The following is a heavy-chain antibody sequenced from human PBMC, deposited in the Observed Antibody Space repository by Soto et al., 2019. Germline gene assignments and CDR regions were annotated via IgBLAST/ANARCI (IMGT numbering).Heavy chain of an antibody. CDR3: ARDLATVSKYYFDY. CDR1: GGTFSSYA. Sequence: SVKVSCKASGGTFSSYAISWVRQAPGQGLEWMGGIIPIFGTANYAQKFQGRVTITADESTSTAYMELSSLRSEDTAVYYCARDLATVSKYYFDYWGQGTLVTVSS. J-gene: IGHJ4*02. D-gene: IGHD4-4*01. V-gene: IGHV1-69*13. CDR2: IIPIFGTA.